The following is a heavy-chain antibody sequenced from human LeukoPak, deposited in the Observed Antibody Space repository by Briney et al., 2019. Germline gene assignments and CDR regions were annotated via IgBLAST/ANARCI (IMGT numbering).Heavy chain of an antibody. CDR2: ISSSSSYI. J-gene: IGHJ4*02. D-gene: IGHD6-13*01. CDR1: GFTFSSYG. CDR3: ARMGAAGTDY. Sequence: GGSLRLSCAASGFTFSSYGMDWVRQAPGKGLEWVSSISSSSSYIYYADSVKGRFTISRDNAKNSLYLQMNSLRAEDTAVYYCARMGAAGTDYWGQGTLVTVSS. V-gene: IGHV3-21*01.